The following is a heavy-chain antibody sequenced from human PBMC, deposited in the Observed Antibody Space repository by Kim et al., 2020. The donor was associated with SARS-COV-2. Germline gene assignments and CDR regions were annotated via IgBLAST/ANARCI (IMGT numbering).Heavy chain of an antibody. J-gene: IGHJ4*02. CDR1: GFTFSSYG. Sequence: LSLTCAASGFTFSSYGMHWVRQAPGKGLEWVAVIWYDGSNKYYADSVKGRFTISRDNSKNTLYLQMNSLRAEDTAVYYCARDHAVAGTGGDYWGQGTLVTVSS. CDR3: ARDHAVAGTGGDY. CDR2: IWYDGSNK. D-gene: IGHD6-19*01. V-gene: IGHV3-33*01.